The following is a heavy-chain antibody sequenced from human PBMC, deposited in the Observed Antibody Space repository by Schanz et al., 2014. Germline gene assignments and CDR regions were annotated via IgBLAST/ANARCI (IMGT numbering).Heavy chain of an antibody. D-gene: IGHD6-25*01. CDR3: TKDSGLTYFDS. CDR2: IYSDENSA. V-gene: IGHV3-74*01. J-gene: IGHJ4*02. Sequence: DVQLLESGGGLVQPGGSLSLSCAASGFTFNQYGIHWVRQGPGKELLWVSRIYSDENSAEYADSVKDRFTISRDNSKSSLYLHMHSLRPEDTAFYFCTKDSGLTYFDSWGQGTLVTVSS. CDR1: GFTFNQYG.